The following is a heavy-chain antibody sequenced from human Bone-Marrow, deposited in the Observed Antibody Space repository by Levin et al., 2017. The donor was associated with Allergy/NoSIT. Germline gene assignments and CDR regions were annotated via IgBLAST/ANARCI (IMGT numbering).Heavy chain of an antibody. CDR3: ARDVSDLWLLSGWFDA. J-gene: IGHJ5*02. CDR1: GFTFSIYS. CDR2: ISSSGPDM. D-gene: IGHD5-18*01. V-gene: IGHV3-21*01. Sequence: GESLKISCTVSGFTFSIYSINWVRQAPGKGLEWVSSISSSGPDMYYVDSVKGRFTISRDNAKNSLTLQMNSLRAEDTAVYYCARDVSDLWLLSGWFDAWGQGTLVTVSS.